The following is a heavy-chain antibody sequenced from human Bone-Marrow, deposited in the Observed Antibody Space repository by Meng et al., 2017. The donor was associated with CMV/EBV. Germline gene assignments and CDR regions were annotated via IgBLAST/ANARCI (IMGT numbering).Heavy chain of an antibody. CDR1: GFTFSSYA. D-gene: IGHD3-3*01. J-gene: IGHJ5*02. CDR2: ISYDGSNK. CDR3: ARVGYYDFWSGYYPNWFDP. V-gene: IGHV3-30*04. Sequence: GESLKISCAASGFTFSSYAMHWVRQAPGKGLEWVAVISYDGSNKYYADSVKGRFTISRDNAKNSLYLQMNSLRAEDTAVYYCARVGYYDFWSGYYPNWFDPWGQGTLVTVSS.